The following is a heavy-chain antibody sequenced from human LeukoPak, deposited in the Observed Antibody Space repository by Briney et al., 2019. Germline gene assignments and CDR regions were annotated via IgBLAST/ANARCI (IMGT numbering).Heavy chain of an antibody. CDR1: GGSISSSSYY. CDR3: ARMYYYGSGPPY. Sequence: SETLSLTCTVSGGSISSSSYYWGWVRQPPGTGLEWIGSIYYSGSTYYNPSLKSRVTISVDTSKNQFSLKLSSVTAADTAVYYCARMYYYGSGPPYWGQGTLVTVSS. V-gene: IGHV4-39*01. D-gene: IGHD3-10*01. J-gene: IGHJ4*02. CDR2: IYYSGST.